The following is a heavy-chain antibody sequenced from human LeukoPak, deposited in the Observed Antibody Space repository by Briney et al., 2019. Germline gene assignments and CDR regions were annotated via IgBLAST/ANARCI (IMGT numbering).Heavy chain of an antibody. CDR2: ITSPVGHI. D-gene: IGHD6-19*01. CDR3: ATDGQSSGWYGFDY. J-gene: IGHJ4*02. V-gene: IGHV3-21*01. Sequence: GGSLRLSCAASGFTFSTQSMNWVRRAPGKGLESVPSITSPVGHIYYADSLKGRITITRDNAKSSLYLQMNSQRAEDTAVYYCATDGQSSGWYGFDYWGQGTLVTVSS. CDR1: GFTFSTQS.